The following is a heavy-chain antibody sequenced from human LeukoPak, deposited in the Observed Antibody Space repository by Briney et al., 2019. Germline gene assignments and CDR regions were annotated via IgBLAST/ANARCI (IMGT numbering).Heavy chain of an antibody. CDR2: IIPIFGTA. D-gene: IGHD4-17*01. V-gene: IGHV1-69*05. J-gene: IGHJ4*02. CDR3: ARGYDYGDAPPFFDY. Sequence: ASVKVSCKASGGTFSSYAISWVRQAPGQGLEWMGRIIPIFGTANYAQKFQGRVTITTAESTSTAYMELSSLRSEDTAVYYCARGYDYGDAPPFFDYWGQGTLVTVSS. CDR1: GGTFSSYA.